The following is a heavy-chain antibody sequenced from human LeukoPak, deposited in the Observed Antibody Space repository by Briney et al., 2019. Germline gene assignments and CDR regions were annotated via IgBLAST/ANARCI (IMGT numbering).Heavy chain of an antibody. CDR3: ARVRDSSGYYFVNYFDN. CDR2: IVGSSTII. J-gene: IGHJ4*02. V-gene: IGHV3-48*02. CDR1: GFSFSSYS. Sequence: TGGSLRLSCAASGFSFSSYSMSWVRQAPGKGLEWLSYIVGSSTIIYYADSVRGRFTISRDNAQNSLHLQMNSLRDEDTAVYYCARVRDSSGYYFVNYFDNWGQGTLVTVSS. D-gene: IGHD3-22*01.